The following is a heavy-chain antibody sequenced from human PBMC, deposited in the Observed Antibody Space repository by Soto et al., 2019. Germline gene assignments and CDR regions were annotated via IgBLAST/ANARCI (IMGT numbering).Heavy chain of an antibody. D-gene: IGHD2-2*01. Sequence: QVQVVQSGAEVKNPGASVRVSCKASGFIFTGYGFSWVRQAPGQGLEWVGWVSAFNGYTSYAQRFQGRVTMTTDTSTTTAYMDLGSLGSDDTAVYYCARDSRMQPAFFDFWGQGTLVTVSS. CDR2: VSAFNGYT. V-gene: IGHV1-18*01. J-gene: IGHJ4*02. CDR3: ARDSRMQPAFFDF. CDR1: GFIFTGYG.